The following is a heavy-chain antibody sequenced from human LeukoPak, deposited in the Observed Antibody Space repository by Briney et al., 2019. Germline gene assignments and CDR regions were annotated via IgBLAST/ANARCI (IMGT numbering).Heavy chain of an antibody. CDR3: ARGSPAAV. Sequence: GGALRLPCAASGFTFSSYWMHWVRHTPGKGLVWVSRINTDGSTTNYADSVKGRFTISRDNAENTLYLRMNSLRAEDTAVYYCARGSPAAVWGQGALVTVSS. CDR1: GFTFSSYW. CDR2: INTDGSTT. V-gene: IGHV3-74*01. D-gene: IGHD6-25*01. J-gene: IGHJ4*02.